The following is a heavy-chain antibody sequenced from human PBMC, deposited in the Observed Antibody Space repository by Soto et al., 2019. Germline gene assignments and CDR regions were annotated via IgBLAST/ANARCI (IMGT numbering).Heavy chain of an antibody. CDR1: GDSITRGAYY. J-gene: IGHJ4*02. CDR2: IYYSGST. V-gene: IGHV4-31*03. Sequence: PSETLSLTCTVSGDSITRGAYYWSWIRQHPGKGLEWIGYIYYSGSTYYNPSLKSRVTISVDTSKNQFSLKLSSVTAADTAVYYCARSGYSYGPNPLLYWGQGTLVTVSS. CDR3: ARSGYSYGPNPLLY. D-gene: IGHD5-18*01.